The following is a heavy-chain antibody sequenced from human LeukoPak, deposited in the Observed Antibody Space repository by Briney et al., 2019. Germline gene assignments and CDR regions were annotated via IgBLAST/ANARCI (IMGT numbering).Heavy chain of an antibody. V-gene: IGHV1-2*04. D-gene: IGHD3-10*01. CDR1: GYTFTGYY. Sequence: ASVKVSCKASGYTFTGYYMHWVRQAPGQGLEWMGWINPNSGGTNYAQKFQGWVTMTRDTSISTAYMELSRLRSDDTAVYYCAREIGGDLLWLGEPRGDYYYGMDVWGQGTTVTVSS. CDR2: INPNSGGT. J-gene: IGHJ6*02. CDR3: AREIGGDLLWLGEPRGDYYYGMDV.